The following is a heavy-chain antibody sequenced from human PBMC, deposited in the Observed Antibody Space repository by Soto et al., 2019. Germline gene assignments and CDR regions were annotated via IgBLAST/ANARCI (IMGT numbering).Heavy chain of an antibody. V-gene: IGHV1-2*02. Sequence: QVQLVQSGAEVKKPGASVKVSCKASGYTFTGYYMHWVRQAPGQGLEWMGWINPNSGGTNYAQKFQGRVTMTRDTSISTAYMELSSLRSDDTAVYYCAREAAATGTDYWSDPWGQGTLVTVSS. J-gene: IGHJ5*02. D-gene: IGHD6-13*01. CDR2: INPNSGGT. CDR3: AREAAATGTDYWSDP. CDR1: GYTFTGYY.